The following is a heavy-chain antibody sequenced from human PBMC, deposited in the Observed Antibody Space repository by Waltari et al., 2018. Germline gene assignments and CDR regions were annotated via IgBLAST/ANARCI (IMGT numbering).Heavy chain of an antibody. Sequence: QLQLQESGSGLVKPSQTLSLTCAVSGASVSSGGHSWSWIRLPPGRGLGWIGYINDSGSTYYNPTLKSRVTISIDSSRNQFSLKLTSVTAADTAVYYCARDPGGFDRRFDSWGQGILVTVSS. CDR2: INDSGST. J-gene: IGHJ5*01. CDR3: ARDPGGFDRRFDS. D-gene: IGHD3-16*01. CDR1: GASVSSGGHS. V-gene: IGHV4-30-2*01.